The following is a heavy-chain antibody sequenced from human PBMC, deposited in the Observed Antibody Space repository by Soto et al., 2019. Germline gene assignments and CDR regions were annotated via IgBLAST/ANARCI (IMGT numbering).Heavy chain of an antibody. CDR1: GGSISSYY. V-gene: IGHV4-4*07. CDR3: ARDRGVVVPAAIGWFDP. CDR2: IYTSGST. J-gene: IGHJ5*02. Sequence: SETLSLTCTVSGGSISSYYWSWIRQPAGKGLEWIGRIYTSGSTNYNPSLKSRVTMSVDTSKNQFSLKLSSVTAADTAVYYCARDRGVVVPAAIGWFDPWGQGTLVTVSS. D-gene: IGHD2-2*01.